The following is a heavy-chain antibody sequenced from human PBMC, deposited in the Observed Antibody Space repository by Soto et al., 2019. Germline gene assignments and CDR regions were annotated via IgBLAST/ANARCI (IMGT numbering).Heavy chain of an antibody. CDR3: ARHLYDNRNYLDALDV. Sequence: RGESLKISCNVSGYSFTTFWISWVRQMPEKGLEWIGRLDPADSFTNYSPSFQGHVTISVDKSINTAYLQWSSLKASDTAIYYCARHLYDNRNYLDALDVWGQGTMVTV. CDR2: LDPADSFT. CDR1: GYSFTTFW. D-gene: IGHD3-22*01. J-gene: IGHJ3*01. V-gene: IGHV5-10-1*01.